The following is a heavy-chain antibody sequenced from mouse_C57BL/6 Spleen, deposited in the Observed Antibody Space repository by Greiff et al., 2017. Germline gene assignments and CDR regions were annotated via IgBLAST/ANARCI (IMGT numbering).Heavy chain of an antibody. V-gene: IGHV1-59*01. J-gene: IGHJ2*01. CDR3: ARCDYGSSPYYFDY. CDR1: GYTFTSYW. CDR2: IDPSDSYT. Sequence: VQLQQPGAELVRPGTSVKLSCKASGYTFTSYWMHWVKQRPGQGLEWIGVIDPSDSYTNYNQEFKGKATLTVDTSSSTAYMQLSSLTSEDSAVYYCARCDYGSSPYYFDYWGQGTTLTVSS. D-gene: IGHD1-1*01.